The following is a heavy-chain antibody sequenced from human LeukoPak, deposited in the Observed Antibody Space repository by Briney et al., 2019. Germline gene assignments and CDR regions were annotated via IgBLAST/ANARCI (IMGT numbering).Heavy chain of an antibody. D-gene: IGHD1-26*01. V-gene: IGHV3-48*01. Sequence: PGGSLRLSCAASGFTFSSYTMNWVRQPPGKGLEWVSNIGTSSTTIYYADSVKGRFTISRDNAKNTLYLHMDNLRGEDTAVYYCAKAGVTGATVMYYFDYWGQGTLVTVSS. CDR2: IGTSSTTI. CDR1: GFTFSSYT. CDR3: AKAGVTGATVMYYFDY. J-gene: IGHJ4*02.